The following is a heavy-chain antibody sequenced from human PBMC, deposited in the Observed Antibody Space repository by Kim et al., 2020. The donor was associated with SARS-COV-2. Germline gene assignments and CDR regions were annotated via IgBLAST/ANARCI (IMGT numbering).Heavy chain of an antibody. J-gene: IGHJ4*02. CDR1: GGTFSSYA. CDR3: AAQPNYDILTGYYFDY. V-gene: IGHV1-69*13. Sequence: SVKVSCKASGGTFSSYAISWVRQAPGQGLEWMGGIIPIFGTANYAQKFQGRVTITADESTSTAYMELSSLRSEDTAVYYCAAQPNYDILTGYYFDYWGQGTLVTVSS. D-gene: IGHD3-9*01. CDR2: IIPIFGTA.